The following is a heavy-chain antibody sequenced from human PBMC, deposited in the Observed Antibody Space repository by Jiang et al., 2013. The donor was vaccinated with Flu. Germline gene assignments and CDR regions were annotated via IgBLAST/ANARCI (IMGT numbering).Heavy chain of an antibody. V-gene: IGHV3-11*06. CDR3: ARLSSTVAAGCLDY. D-gene: IGHD6-13*01. J-gene: IGHJ4*02. CDR2: ISGSSRHT. Sequence: GSLRLSCAASGFTFSDYYMSWIRQAPGKGLEWVSYISGSSRHTVYADSVKGRFTISRDNAENSLYLEMSSLRAEDTAVYYCARLSSTVAAGCLDYWGQGTLVTVSS. CDR1: GFTFSDYY.